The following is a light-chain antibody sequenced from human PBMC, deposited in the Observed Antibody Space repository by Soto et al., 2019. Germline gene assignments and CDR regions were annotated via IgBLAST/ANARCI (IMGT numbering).Light chain of an antibody. CDR2: GAY. Sequence: EIVLTQSPGTLSLSPGERATLSCRASQSVSSSYLAWYQQKPGQAPRLLIYGAYTRATGIPARFSGSGSGTDFTLTISRLEPEDFAVYYCQQYGSSPPITFGQGTRLEIK. CDR1: QSVSSSY. V-gene: IGKV3-20*01. J-gene: IGKJ5*01. CDR3: QQYGSSPPIT.